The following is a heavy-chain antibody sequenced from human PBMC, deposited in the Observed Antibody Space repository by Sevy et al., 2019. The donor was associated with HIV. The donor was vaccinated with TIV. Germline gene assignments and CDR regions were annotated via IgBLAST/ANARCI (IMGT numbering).Heavy chain of an antibody. D-gene: IGHD6-19*01. CDR2: ISGFNNYI. J-gene: IGHJ4*02. V-gene: IGHV3-21*01. CDR1: GFTFSTYS. Sequence: GGSLRLSCAASGFTFSTYSMSWVRQAPGKGLEWVSYISGFNNYIYYADSLRGRFTISRDNAKNSLYLQINNLRAEDTAVYYCARGASSGWDYFDYWGQGTLVTVSS. CDR3: ARGASSGWDYFDY.